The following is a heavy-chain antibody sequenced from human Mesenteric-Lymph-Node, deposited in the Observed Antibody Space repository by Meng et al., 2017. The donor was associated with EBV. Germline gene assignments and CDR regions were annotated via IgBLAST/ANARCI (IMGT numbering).Heavy chain of an antibody. CDR2: IYWDDDK. Sequence: QIPLKESGPALVELPQTLTLTCTLSGFSLTTSPVGVGWIRQPPGKALEWLALIYWDDDKRYSPSLKSRLTITKDTSKNQVVLTMTNMDPVDTATYYCAHTSGDLYFDYWGQGTLVTVSS. CDR1: GFSLTTSPVG. J-gene: IGHJ4*02. CDR3: AHTSGDLYFDY. D-gene: IGHD3-10*01. V-gene: IGHV2-5*02.